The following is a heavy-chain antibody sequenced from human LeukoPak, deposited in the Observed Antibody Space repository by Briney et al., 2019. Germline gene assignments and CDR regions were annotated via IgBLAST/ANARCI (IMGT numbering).Heavy chain of an antibody. V-gene: IGHV4-30-4*01. CDR2: IYYSGST. CDR3: ARETAAAGIFFDY. Sequence: SETLSLTCTVSGGSISSGDYYWGWIRQPPGKGLEWIGYIYYSGSTYYNPSLKSRVTISVDTSKNQFSLKLSSVTAADTAVYYCARETAAAGIFFDYWGQGTLVTVSS. CDR1: GGSISSGDYY. D-gene: IGHD6-13*01. J-gene: IGHJ4*02.